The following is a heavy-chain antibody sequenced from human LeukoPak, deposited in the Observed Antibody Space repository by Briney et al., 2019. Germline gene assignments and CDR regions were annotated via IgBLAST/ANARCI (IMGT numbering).Heavy chain of an antibody. CDR1: GYTFTSYY. V-gene: IGHV1-46*01. CDR2: INPSGGST. D-gene: IGHD3-9*01. J-gene: IGHJ4*02. Sequence: ASVKVSCKASGYTFTSYYMHWVRQAPGQGLEWMGIINPSGGSTSYAQKFQGGVTMTRDTSTSTVYMELSSLRSEDTAVYYCARERYFDWSLDYWGQGTLVTVSS. CDR3: ARERYFDWSLDY.